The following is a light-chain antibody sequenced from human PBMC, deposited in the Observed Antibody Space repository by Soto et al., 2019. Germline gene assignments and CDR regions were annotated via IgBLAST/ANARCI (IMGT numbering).Light chain of an antibody. J-gene: IGLJ1*01. CDR3: CSYAGDYMFV. CDR2: EGT. V-gene: IGLV2-23*01. Sequence: QSALTQPASVSGSPGQSITISCTGTSSDVGGSDYVSWYQQHPGKAPKLMIYEGTKRPSGVSDRFSGSKSDNTASLTISGLQAEDEGDYYCCSYAGDYMFVFGTGTKLTVL. CDR1: SSDVGGSDY.